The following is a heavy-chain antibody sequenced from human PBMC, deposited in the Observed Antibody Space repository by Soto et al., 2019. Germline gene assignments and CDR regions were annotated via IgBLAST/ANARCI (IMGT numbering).Heavy chain of an antibody. Sequence: GASVKVSCKASGYTSTGYYMHWVRQAPGQGLEWMGWINPNSGGTNYAQKFQGRVTMTRDTSISTAYMELSRLRSDDTAVYYCARETVPSGSYYGYWGQGTLVTVSS. CDR2: INPNSGGT. CDR3: ARETVPSGSYYGY. J-gene: IGHJ4*02. V-gene: IGHV1-2*02. D-gene: IGHD1-26*01. CDR1: GYTSTGYY.